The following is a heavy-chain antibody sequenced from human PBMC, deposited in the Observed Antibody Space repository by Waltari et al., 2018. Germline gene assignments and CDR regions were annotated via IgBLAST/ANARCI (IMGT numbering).Heavy chain of an antibody. D-gene: IGHD3-22*01. CDR1: GFTFRRHW. V-gene: IGHV3-7*01. Sequence: EVQLVEAGGGLVQPGGSLRVSCAACGFTFRRHWMVRVGKAPGKGLEWVAKIKQDGSEKYYVDPVKGRFTISRDNAKNSLYLQMNSLRAEDTAVYYCARLWLFKGSMDVWGQGTTVTVSS. J-gene: IGHJ6*02. CDR2: IKQDGSEK. CDR3: ARLWLFKGSMDV.